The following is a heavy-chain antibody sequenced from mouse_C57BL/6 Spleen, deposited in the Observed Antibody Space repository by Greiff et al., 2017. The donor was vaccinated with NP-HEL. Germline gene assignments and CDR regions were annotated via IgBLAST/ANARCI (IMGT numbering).Heavy chain of an antibody. Sequence: EVQGVESGGGLVKPGGSLKLSCAASGFTFSDYGMHWVRQAPEKGLEWVAYISSGSSTIYYAATLKGRFTIARDNAKNTLFVQMTSLRSEDTAMYYCARPHYYDSKDWYYDVWGTGTTVTVSS. D-gene: IGHD1-1*01. CDR1: GFTFSDYG. J-gene: IGHJ1*03. V-gene: IGHV5-17*01. CDR3: ARPHYYDSKDWYYDV. CDR2: ISSGSSTI.